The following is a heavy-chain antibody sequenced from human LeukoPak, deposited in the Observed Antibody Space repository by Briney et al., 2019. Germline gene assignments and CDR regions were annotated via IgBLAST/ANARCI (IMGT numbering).Heavy chain of an antibody. CDR1: GFTVSSNY. D-gene: IGHD1-1*01. CDR3: AIWTSDNN. J-gene: IGHJ4*02. CDR2: IHSGGST. Sequence: PGGSLRLSCAASGFTVSSNYMCWVRQAPGKGLEWVSIIHSGGSTYYADSVKGRFTISRDNSKNTLYLQMNSLRAEDTAVYYCAIWTSDNNWGQGTLVTVSS. V-gene: IGHV3-53*01.